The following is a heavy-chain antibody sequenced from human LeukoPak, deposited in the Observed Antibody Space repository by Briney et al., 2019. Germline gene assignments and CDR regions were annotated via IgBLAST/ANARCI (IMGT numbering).Heavy chain of an antibody. J-gene: IGHJ3*02. CDR2: IYHSGST. D-gene: IGHD6-25*01. Sequence: SSETLSLTCAVSGGSISSGGYSWSWIRQPPGRGLEWIGYIYHSGSTYYNPSLKGRVTISVDRSKNQFSLKLSSVTAADTAVYYCARVDGSSMDAFDIWGQGTMVTVSS. CDR1: GGSISSGGYS. CDR3: ARVDGSSMDAFDI. V-gene: IGHV4-30-2*01.